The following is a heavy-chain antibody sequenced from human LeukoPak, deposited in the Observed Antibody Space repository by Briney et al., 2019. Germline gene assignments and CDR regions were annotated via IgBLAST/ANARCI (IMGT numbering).Heavy chain of an antibody. V-gene: IGHV4-59*01. CDR1: GGSISSYY. CDR2: IYSSGST. Sequence: NPSETLSLTCTVSGGSISSYYWNWIRQPPGKGLQWIGFIYSSGSTNYNPSLKSRVTISLDTSKNQFSLRVSSVTSADTAVYYCARGNSGYDYAFDIWGQGTMVTVSS. D-gene: IGHD5-12*01. CDR3: ARGNSGYDYAFDI. J-gene: IGHJ3*02.